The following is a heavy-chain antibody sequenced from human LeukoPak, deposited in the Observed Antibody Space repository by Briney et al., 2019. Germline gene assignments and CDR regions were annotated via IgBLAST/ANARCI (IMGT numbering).Heavy chain of an antibody. CDR3: ARTLYSSGWLYYFDY. V-gene: IGHV4-59*01. D-gene: IGHD6-19*01. CDR1: GGSISSYY. J-gene: IGHJ4*02. CDR2: IYYSVST. Sequence: SETLSLTCTVSGGSISSYYWSWIRQPPGKGLEWIGYIYYSVSTNYNPSLKGRVTISVDTSKNQFSLKLSSVTAADTAVYYCARTLYSSGWLYYFDYWGQGTLVTVSS.